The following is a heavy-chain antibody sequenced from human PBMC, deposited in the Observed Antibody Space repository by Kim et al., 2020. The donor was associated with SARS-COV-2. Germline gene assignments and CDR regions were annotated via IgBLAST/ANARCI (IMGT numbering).Heavy chain of an antibody. V-gene: IGHV4-39*01. CDR1: GGSISSSGYY. Sequence: SETLSLTCTVSGGSISSSGYYWVWIRQPPGQGLKYIVSILYSGNTYHNPYIKTRVTISVDKSKNQFSLNLSAVTAAATAEYYCARLLATGTYMGILHYWG. D-gene: IGHD3-10*01. CDR3: ARLLATGTYMGILHY. J-gene: IGHJ4*01. CDR2: ILYSGNT.